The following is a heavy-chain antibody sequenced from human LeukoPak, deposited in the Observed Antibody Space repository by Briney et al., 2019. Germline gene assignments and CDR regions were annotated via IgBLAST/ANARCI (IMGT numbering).Heavy chain of an antibody. CDR3: TRSPGYYDGSDYYDEYFQD. V-gene: IGHV4-38-2*01. CDR2: IYHSGST. CDR1: GYYISSGYF. Sequence: ASETLSLTCSVSGYYISSGYFWGWIRQPPGQGLEWIGNIYHSGSTNYSPSLNSRVTISVDTSKNQFSLKLNSVTAADTAVYYCTRSPGYYDGSDYYDEYFQDWGQGTLVTVSS. D-gene: IGHD3-22*01. J-gene: IGHJ1*01.